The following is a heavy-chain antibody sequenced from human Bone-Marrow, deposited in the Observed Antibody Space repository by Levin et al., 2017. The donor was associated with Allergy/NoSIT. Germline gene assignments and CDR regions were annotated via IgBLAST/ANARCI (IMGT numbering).Heavy chain of an antibody. D-gene: IGHD5-12*01. CDR3: ARGEYSGYDFDY. J-gene: IGHJ4*02. V-gene: IGHV6-1*01. Sequence: PSETLSLTCAISGDSVSSNSAAWNWIRQSPSRGLEWLGRTYYRSKWNNDDAVSVKSRITINPDTSKNQFSLQLNSVTPEDTAVYYCARGEYSGYDFDYWGQGTLVTVSS. CDR2: TYYRSKWNN. CDR1: GDSVSSNSAA.